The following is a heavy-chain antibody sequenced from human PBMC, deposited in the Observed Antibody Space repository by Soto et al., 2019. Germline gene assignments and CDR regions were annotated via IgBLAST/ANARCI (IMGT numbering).Heavy chain of an antibody. D-gene: IGHD5-18*01. CDR1: GYTFTSYY. J-gene: IGHJ6*02. CDR3: ARGGRIVDTGIGYYYYHAMDV. Sequence: ASVKVSCKTSGYTFTSYYIHWVRQAPGQGLEWMGIFNPTGDTASYAQKLQGRVTMTRDTSTGTAYMELGSLRSEDTAVYYCARGGRIVDTGIGYYYYHAMDVWGQGTTVTVSS. CDR2: FNPTGDTA. V-gene: IGHV1-46*01.